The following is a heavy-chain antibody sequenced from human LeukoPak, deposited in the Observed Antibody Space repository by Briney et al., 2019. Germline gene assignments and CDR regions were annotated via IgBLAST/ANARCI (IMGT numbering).Heavy chain of an antibody. CDR1: GFTFSTNA. V-gene: IGHV3-23*01. D-gene: IGHD1-26*01. CDR3: AKEYKVGTTTKCFQH. Sequence: GGSLRLSCAASGFTFSTNAMSWIRQAPGKGLEWVSAISISGATTHYADSVKGRFTISRDNSKNTMYLEVNSLSAEDTAIYYCAKEYKVGTTTKCFQHWGQGTLVTVSS. CDR2: ISISGATT. J-gene: IGHJ1*01.